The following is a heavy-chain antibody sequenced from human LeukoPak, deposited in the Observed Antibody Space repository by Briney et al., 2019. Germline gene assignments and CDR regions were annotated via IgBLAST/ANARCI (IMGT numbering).Heavy chain of an antibody. V-gene: IGHV4-39*07. CDR1: GVSISSSNSY. CDR3: ARASSGSYSRYSDY. CDR2: IYYSGNT. Sequence: SETLSLTCTVSGVSISSSNSYWGWIRQPPGKGLEWIGSIYYSGNTYYNASLKSRVTISVDKSKNQFSLNLSSVTAADTAVYYCARASSGSYSRYSDYWGQGTLVTVSS. J-gene: IGHJ4*02. D-gene: IGHD1-26*01.